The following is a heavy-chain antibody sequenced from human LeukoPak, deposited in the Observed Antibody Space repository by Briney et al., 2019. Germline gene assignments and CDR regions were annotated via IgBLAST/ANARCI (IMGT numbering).Heavy chain of an antibody. CDR1: GYTFAGYY. V-gene: IGHV1-2*02. CDR2: INPNSTTT. Sequence: ASVKVSCKASGYTFAGYYVHWVRQAPGQGLEWMGWINPNSTTTHYAQKFQGRVTMTRDTSISTAYTELRRLRSDDTATYYCARVRDRMKGYKFDYRGQGTLVTVSS. D-gene: IGHD5-18*01. CDR3: ARVRDRMKGYKFDY. J-gene: IGHJ4*02.